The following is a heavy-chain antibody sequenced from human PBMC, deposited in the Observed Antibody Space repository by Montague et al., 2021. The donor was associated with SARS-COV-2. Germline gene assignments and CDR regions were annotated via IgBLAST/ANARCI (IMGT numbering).Heavy chain of an antibody. D-gene: IGHD1-26*01. CDR3: ARGHLFGPGARGFEH. CDR2: IHYNGYT. V-gene: IGHV4-61*03. J-gene: IGHJ4*02. CDR1: GGLSNTDPSNSDF. Sequence: SETLSLTCTVSGGLSNTDPSNSDFWSWIRQTPGKELEWIGWIHYNGYTNYNPSLKSRVTISIDTSKRYFSLRLNFLTATDTAVYYCARGHLFGPGARGFEHWGQGTLVTVAS.